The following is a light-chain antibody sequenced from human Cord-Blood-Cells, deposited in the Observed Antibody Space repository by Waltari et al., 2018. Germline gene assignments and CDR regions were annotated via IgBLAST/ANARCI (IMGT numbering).Light chain of an antibody. CDR2: AAS. V-gene: IGKV1-39*01. CDR3: QQSYSTLYT. Sequence: DIQMTQSPSSLSASVGDRVTITSRASQSISSYLNWYQQKPGKAPKLLSYAASSLQSGVPSRFSGSGSGTDFTLTISSLQPEDFATYYCQQSYSTLYTFGQGTKLEIK. CDR1: QSISSY. J-gene: IGKJ2*01.